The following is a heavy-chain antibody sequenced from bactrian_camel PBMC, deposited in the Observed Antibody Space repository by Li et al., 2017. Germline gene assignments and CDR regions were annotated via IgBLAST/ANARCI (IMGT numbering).Heavy chain of an antibody. D-gene: IGHD3*01. Sequence: VQLVESGGGTVQAGGSLKLSCAVSRHTSPTFSNMAYCMGWFRQSPGKEREGVAAIDRDGAPIYADFVKGRFTISRNDAKNTLALQMDSLTPEDTAMYYCAAGWVCGYRPTSTTEYNYWGQGTQVTVS. CDR3: AAGWVCGYRPTSTTEYNY. CDR2: IDRDGAP. J-gene: IGHJ4*01. V-gene: IGHV3S53*01. CDR1: RHTSPTFSNMA.